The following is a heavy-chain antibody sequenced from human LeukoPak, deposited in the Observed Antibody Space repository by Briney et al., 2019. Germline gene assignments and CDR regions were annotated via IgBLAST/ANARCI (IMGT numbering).Heavy chain of an antibody. CDR1: GGSISSYY. Sequence: SETLSLTCTVSGGSISSYYWSWIRQPPGKGLEWIGHIYYSGSTNYNPSLKSRVTISVDTSKNQFSLKLSSVTAADTAVYYCASAYCSGGSCYPDAFDIWGQGTMVTVSS. CDR2: IYYSGST. D-gene: IGHD2-15*01. J-gene: IGHJ3*02. V-gene: IGHV4-59*12. CDR3: ASAYCSGGSCYPDAFDI.